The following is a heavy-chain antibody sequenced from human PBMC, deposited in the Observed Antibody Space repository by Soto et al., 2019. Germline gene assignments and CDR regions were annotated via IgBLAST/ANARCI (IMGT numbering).Heavy chain of an antibody. CDR2: FSLSGTT. Sequence: SETLSLTCTVSGASITGTSYWSWIRQPAGKGLEWIGRFSLSGTTNYNPSLRSRVTMSADVSKNQFSLRLTSVTAADTALYYCARGMTPPGAPAWYYFDSWGQGTLVTVSS. CDR3: ARGMTPPGAPAWYYFDS. J-gene: IGHJ4*02. V-gene: IGHV4-4*07. D-gene: IGHD2-8*02. CDR1: GASITGTSY.